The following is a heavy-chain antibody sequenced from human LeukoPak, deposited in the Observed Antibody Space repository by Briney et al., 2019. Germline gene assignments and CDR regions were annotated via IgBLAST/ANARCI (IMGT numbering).Heavy chain of an antibody. CDR3: ARDIAPAGLFFDY. CDR1: GFTLSLYW. J-gene: IGHJ4*02. CDR2: TKYDGSEK. V-gene: IGHV3-7*01. D-gene: IGHD6-13*01. Sequence: GGSLRLSCAASGFTLSLYWMSWLRQAPGKGLEWVANTKYDGSEKDYVDSVKGRFTISRDNAKNSLYLQMDSLRAEDTAVYYCARDIAPAGLFFDYWGQGTLVTVSS.